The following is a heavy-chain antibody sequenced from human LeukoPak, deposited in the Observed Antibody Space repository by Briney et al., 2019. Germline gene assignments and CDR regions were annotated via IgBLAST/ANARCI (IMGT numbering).Heavy chain of an antibody. V-gene: IGHV3-48*04. Sequence: GGSLRLSCAASGFTFSSSSMNWVRQAPGKGLEWVSYISSSSSSIYYADSGKGRFTISRDNAKNSLYLQMNSLRAEDTAVYYCARSGGASSTSCYDYWGQGTLVTVSS. J-gene: IGHJ4*02. CDR3: ARSGGASSTSCYDY. CDR1: GFTFSSSS. D-gene: IGHD2-2*01. CDR2: ISSSSSSI.